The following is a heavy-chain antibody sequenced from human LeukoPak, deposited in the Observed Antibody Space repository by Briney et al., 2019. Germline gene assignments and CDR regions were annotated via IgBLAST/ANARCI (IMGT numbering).Heavy chain of an antibody. V-gene: IGHV3-66*01. Sequence: GGSLRLSCSASGFTFTTYGMNWVRQAPGKGLEWVSVIYSGGSTYYADSVKGRFTISRDNSKNTLYLQMNSLRAEDTAVYYCARDRADGFDWLSYWGQGTLVTVSS. CDR3: ARDRADGFDWLSY. J-gene: IGHJ4*02. CDR2: IYSGGST. D-gene: IGHD3-9*01. CDR1: GFTFTTYG.